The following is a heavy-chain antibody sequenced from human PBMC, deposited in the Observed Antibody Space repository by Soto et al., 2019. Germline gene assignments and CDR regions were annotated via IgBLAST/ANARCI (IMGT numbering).Heavy chain of an antibody. V-gene: IGHV3-73*01. CDR3: TRGYGDYVRDY. D-gene: IGHD4-17*01. J-gene: IGHJ4*02. Sequence: EVQLVESGGGLVQPGESLKLSCAVSGFTFSGSAMHWVRQASGKGLEWVGRIRSKANNYATAYAASVKGRFTISRDDSKTTAYLQTTSLKSEDTAVYYCTRGYGDYVRDYWGQGTLVTVSS. CDR2: IRSKANNYAT. CDR1: GFTFSGSA.